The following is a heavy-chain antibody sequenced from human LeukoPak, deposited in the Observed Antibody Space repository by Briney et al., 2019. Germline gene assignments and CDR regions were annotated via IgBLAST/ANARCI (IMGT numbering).Heavy chain of an antibody. CDR1: GFTFSSYE. CDR3: ARERGDYAFDY. Sequence: GGSLRLSCAASGFTFSSYEVNWVRQAPGKGLEWVSYISSSGSTIYYADSVKGRFTISRDNAKNSLYLQMNSLRAEDTAAYYCARERGDYAFDYWGQGTLVTVSS. CDR2: ISSSGSTI. J-gene: IGHJ4*02. V-gene: IGHV3-48*03. D-gene: IGHD4-17*01.